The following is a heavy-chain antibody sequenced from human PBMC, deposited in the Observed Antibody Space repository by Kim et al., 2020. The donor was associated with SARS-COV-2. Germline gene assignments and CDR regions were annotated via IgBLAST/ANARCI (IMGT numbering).Heavy chain of an antibody. D-gene: IGHD6-19*01. CDR1: GFTFSSYA. Sequence: GGSLRLSCAASGFTFSSYAMHWVRQAPGKGLEWVAVISYDGSNKYYTDSVRGRFSISRDKSKNTLFVQMNSLSGEDTAVYYCARDLSPGYSSGWTYYYYGMDVWGQGTTVTVSS. J-gene: IGHJ6*02. CDR3: ARDLSPGYSSGWTYYYYGMDV. CDR2: ISYDGSNK. V-gene: IGHV3-30*04.